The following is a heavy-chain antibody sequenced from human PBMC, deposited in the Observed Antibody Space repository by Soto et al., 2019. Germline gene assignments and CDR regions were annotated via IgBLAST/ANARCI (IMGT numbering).Heavy chain of an antibody. V-gene: IGHV3-15*01. CDR1: GFTFGNAW. J-gene: IGHJ6*03. D-gene: IGHD1-1*01. CDR3: PTGSVTTTSSYYIDA. CDR2: IKSKTDGGTT. Sequence: PGGSLRLSCAAAGFTFGNAWMSWVRQAPGKGREWVGRIKSKTDGGTTDYAAPVKGRFAISRDDSKNTLYLQMNSLKTEDTAVYYCPTGSVTTTSSYYIDAWAQRTTVPVSS.